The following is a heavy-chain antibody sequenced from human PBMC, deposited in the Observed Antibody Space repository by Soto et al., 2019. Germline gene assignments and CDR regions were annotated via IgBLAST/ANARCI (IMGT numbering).Heavy chain of an antibody. J-gene: IGHJ4*02. CDR3: ASHYYGSGAFDY. V-gene: IGHV4-4*02. Sequence: LALTCAVSGGSISSSNWWSWVRQPPGKGLEWIGEIYHSGSTNYNPSLKSRVTISVDKSKNQFSLKLSSVTAADTAVYYCASHYYGSGAFDYWGQGTLVTVSS. CDR1: GGSISSSNW. CDR2: IYHSGST. D-gene: IGHD3-10*01.